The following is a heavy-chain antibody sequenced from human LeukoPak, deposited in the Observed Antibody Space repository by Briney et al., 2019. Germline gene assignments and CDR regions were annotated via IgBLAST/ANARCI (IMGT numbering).Heavy chain of an antibody. CDR1: GFTFSGYW. J-gene: IGHJ6*04. D-gene: IGHD3-10*01. CDR3: ARDRGFGQADV. CDR2: IKQDGGEK. V-gene: IGHV3-7*01. Sequence: GGSLRLSCAASGFTFSGYWMRWLRQAPGKGLGWVANIKQDGGEKYYVDSVKGRFTISRDNAKNSLYLQMNSLRAEDTAVYYCARDRGFGQADVWGKGTTVTVSS.